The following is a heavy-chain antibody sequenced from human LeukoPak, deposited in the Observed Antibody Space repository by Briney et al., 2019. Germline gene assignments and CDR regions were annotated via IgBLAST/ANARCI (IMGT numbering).Heavy chain of an antibody. D-gene: IGHD2-21*01. CDR2: INPSGDST. CDR3: ERPSYCVFDNCGYWLDP. CDR1: GYTFTKYL. V-gene: IGHV1-46*01. Sequence: ASVKVSCKTSGYTFTKYLIHWVRQAPGQGLEWMGTINPSGDSTNYAQRFQGRVTLTEDTSTSTVYMELSSLTSEDTAVYYCERPSYCVFDNCGYWLDPWGPGTLITVSS. J-gene: IGHJ5*02.